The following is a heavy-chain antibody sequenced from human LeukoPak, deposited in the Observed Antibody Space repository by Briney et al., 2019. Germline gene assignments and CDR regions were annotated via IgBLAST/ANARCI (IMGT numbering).Heavy chain of an antibody. V-gene: IGHV1-3*01. Sequence: ASVKVSCNASGYTFTSYAMHWVRQAPGQRLAWMGWINACNGNTKYSQKFQGRVTITRDTSASTAYMELSSLRSEDTAVYYCASSGIVVPAAIGGYYYYGMDVWGQGTTVTVSS. J-gene: IGHJ6*02. CDR3: ASSGIVVPAAIGGYYYYGMDV. CDR2: INACNGNT. CDR1: GYTFTSYA. D-gene: IGHD2-2*01.